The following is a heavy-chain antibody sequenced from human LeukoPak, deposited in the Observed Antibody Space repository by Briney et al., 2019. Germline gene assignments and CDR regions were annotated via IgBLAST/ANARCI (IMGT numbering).Heavy chain of an antibody. CDR3: ARRAYGLRPCSGGSCYSRGPYYFDY. Sequence: KTSETLSLTCTVSGGSISSYYWSWIRQPPGKGLEWIGYIYHSGSTYYNPSLKSRVTISVDRSKNQFSLKLSSVTAADTAVYYCARRAYGLRPCSGGSCYSRGPYYFDYWGQGTLVTVSS. CDR1: GGSISSYY. V-gene: IGHV4-59*12. CDR2: IYHSGST. J-gene: IGHJ4*02. D-gene: IGHD2-15*01.